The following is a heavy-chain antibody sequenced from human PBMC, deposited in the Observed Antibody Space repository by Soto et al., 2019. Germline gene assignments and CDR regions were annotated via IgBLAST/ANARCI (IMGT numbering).Heavy chain of an antibody. CDR3: ATDCLYSSSSRCIDY. CDR2: IYYSGST. CDR1: GGSISSYY. D-gene: IGHD6-6*01. V-gene: IGHV4-59*08. J-gene: IGHJ4*02. Sequence: SETLSLTCTVSGGSISSYYWSWIRQPPGKGLEWIGYIYYSGSTNYNPSLKSRVTISVDTSKNQFSLKLSSVTAADMAVYYCATDCLYSSSSRCIDYWGQGTLVTVSS.